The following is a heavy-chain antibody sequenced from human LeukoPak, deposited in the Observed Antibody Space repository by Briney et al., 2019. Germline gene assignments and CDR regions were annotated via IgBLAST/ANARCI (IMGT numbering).Heavy chain of an antibody. J-gene: IGHJ5*02. V-gene: IGHV1-2*06. CDR2: INPNSGAT. CDR3: ARDRTYYGSKNWFDP. D-gene: IGHD3-10*01. Sequence: ASVKVSCKASGYTFTGYSVHWVRQAPGQGLEWMGRINPNSGATDYAQKFQGRVTMTRDTSISTVYMELRSLRSDDTAVYYCARDRTYYGSKNWFDPWGQGTLVTVSS. CDR1: GYTFTGYS.